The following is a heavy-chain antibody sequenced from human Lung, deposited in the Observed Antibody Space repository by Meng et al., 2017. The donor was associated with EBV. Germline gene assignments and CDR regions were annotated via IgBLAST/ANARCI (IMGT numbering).Heavy chain of an antibody. CDR1: GGSISGSSYY. D-gene: IGHD3-16*01. CDR2: VYDSGHT. Sequence: QVHLKSSGPGPVKPSETLSLTCTVSGGSISGSSYYWGWIRQTPERGLDWIGSVYDSGHTYYNPSLEGRVTISVETSTNQFSLKMNFVSAADTAKYYCARQWAGDTLGFYDSWGQGTLVTVSS. CDR3: ARQWAGDTLGFYDS. J-gene: IGHJ4*02. V-gene: IGHV4-39*01.